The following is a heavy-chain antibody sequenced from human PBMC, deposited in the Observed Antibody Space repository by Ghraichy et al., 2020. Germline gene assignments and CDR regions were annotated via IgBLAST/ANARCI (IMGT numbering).Heavy chain of an antibody. CDR3: AREFSLARGLMDV. CDR1: GGSISSGSYY. J-gene: IGHJ6*02. Sequence: LSLTCTVSGGSISSGSYYWSWIRQPAGKGLEWIGRVYTSGTTNYNPSLKSRVTISVDTSKNQFSLKLYSVTAADTAVYYCAREFSLARGLMDVWGQGTTVTVSS. V-gene: IGHV4-61*02. D-gene: IGHD3-10*01. CDR2: VYTSGTT.